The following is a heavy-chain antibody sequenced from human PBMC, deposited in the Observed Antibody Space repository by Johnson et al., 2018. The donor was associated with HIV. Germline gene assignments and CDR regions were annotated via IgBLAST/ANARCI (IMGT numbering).Heavy chain of an antibody. V-gene: IGHV3-74*01. CDR2: SDT. Sequence: SDTRYADSVKGRFTISRDNAKTTLYLQMNSLRAEDTAVYYCAREVNAFDIWGQGTVVTVSS. D-gene: IGHD3-22*01. CDR3: AREVNAFDI. J-gene: IGHJ3*02.